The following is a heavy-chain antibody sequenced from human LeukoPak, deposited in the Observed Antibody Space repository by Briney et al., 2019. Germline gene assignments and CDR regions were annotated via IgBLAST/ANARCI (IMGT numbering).Heavy chain of an antibody. CDR1: GFTFSSYG. Sequence: GGSLRLSCAASGFTFSSYGMHWVRQAPGKGLEWVTSISSTSSYIYYADSVKGRFTISRDTAKNSLYLQMNTLRAEDTAVYYCARASRYDSSGYYPYYFDYWGQGTLVTVSS. CDR3: ARASRYDSSGYYPYYFDY. D-gene: IGHD3-22*01. J-gene: IGHJ4*02. V-gene: IGHV3-21*01. CDR2: ISSTSSYI.